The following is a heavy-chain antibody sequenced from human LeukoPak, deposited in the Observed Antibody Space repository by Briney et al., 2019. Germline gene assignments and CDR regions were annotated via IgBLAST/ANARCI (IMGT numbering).Heavy chain of an antibody. Sequence: GESLKISCKGSGYSFTSYWTGWVRQMPGKGLEWMGIIYPGDSDTRYSPSFQGQVTISADKSISTAYLQWSSLKASDTAMYYCARADYDYVWGSYPPTYFDYWGQGTLVTVSS. CDR3: ARADYDYVWGSYPPTYFDY. CDR2: IYPGDSDT. D-gene: IGHD3-16*02. J-gene: IGHJ4*02. CDR1: GYSFTSYW. V-gene: IGHV5-51*01.